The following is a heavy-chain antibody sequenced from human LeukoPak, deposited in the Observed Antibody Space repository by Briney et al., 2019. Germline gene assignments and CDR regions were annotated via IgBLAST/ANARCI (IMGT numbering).Heavy chain of an antibody. CDR1: GFTFSTYW. J-gene: IGHJ4*02. Sequence: SGGSLRLSCAASGFTFSTYWMTWVRQAPEKGLEWMANIKQDGSEKYYVDSVKGRFTISRDNAKNSLYLQMNSLRAEDTAVYYCARDLPHYDFWSGYSSNYFDYWGQGTLVTVSS. CDR3: ARDLPHYDFWSGYSSNYFDY. D-gene: IGHD3-3*01. CDR2: IKQDGSEK. V-gene: IGHV3-7*01.